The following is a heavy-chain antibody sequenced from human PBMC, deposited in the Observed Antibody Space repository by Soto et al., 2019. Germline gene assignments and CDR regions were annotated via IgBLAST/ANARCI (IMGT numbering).Heavy chain of an antibody. V-gene: IGHV1-8*01. CDR2: MNPNSGNT. Sequence: ASVKVSCKASGYTFTSYDINWVRQATGQGLEWMGWMNPNSGNTGYAQKFQGRVTMTRNTSISTAYMELSSLRSEDTAVYYCARVPSDGSPITDYYMDVWGKGTTVTVS. CDR3: ARVPSDGSPITDYYMDV. J-gene: IGHJ6*03. CDR1: GYTFTSYD. D-gene: IGHD6-13*01.